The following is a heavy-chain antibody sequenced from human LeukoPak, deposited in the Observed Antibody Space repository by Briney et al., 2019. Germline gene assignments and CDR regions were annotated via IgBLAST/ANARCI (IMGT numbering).Heavy chain of an antibody. CDR1: GGSISSSSYY. V-gene: IGHV4-39*07. CDR2: INHSGST. CDR3: ARGLGKRWLQLRANGYGMDV. Sequence: SETLSLTCTVSGGSISSSSYYWGWIRQPPGKGLEWIGEINHSGSTNYNPSLKSRVTISVDTSKNQFSLKLSSVTAADTAVYYCARGLGKRWLQLRANGYGMDVWGQGTTVTVSS. J-gene: IGHJ6*02. D-gene: IGHD5-24*01.